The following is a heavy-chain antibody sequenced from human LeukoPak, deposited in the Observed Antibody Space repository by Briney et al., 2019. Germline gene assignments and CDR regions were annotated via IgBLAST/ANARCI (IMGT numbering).Heavy chain of an antibody. CDR3: AKPHVETAMATDY. CDR2: ISGSAYIT. CDR1: GFTFSSHA. V-gene: IGHV3-23*01. Sequence: GGSLRLSCAASGFTFSSHAMSWVRQAPGKGLEWVSVISGSAYITYYADSVKGRFTISRDNSKNTLYLQMNSLRSEDTAVYYCAKPHVETAMATDYWGQGTLVTASS. D-gene: IGHD5-18*01. J-gene: IGHJ4*02.